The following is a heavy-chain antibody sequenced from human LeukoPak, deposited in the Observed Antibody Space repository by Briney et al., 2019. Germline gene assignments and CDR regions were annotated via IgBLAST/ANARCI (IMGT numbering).Heavy chain of an antibody. CDR1: GYSFTSYW. J-gene: IGHJ3*02. CDR3: ARQLAYCGGDCYWRTFDI. CDR2: IYPGNSDT. V-gene: IGHV5-51*01. D-gene: IGHD2-21*02. Sequence: GESLKISCKGSGYSFTSYWIGWVPQMPGKGLGWMVIIYPGNSDTRYSPSFQGQVTILADKSITTAYLQWRSLKASDTAMYYCARQLAYCGGDCYWRTFDIWGQGTMVTVSS.